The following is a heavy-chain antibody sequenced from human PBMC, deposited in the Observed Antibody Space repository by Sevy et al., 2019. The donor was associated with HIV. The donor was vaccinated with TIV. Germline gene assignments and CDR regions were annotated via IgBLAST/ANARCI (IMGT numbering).Heavy chain of an antibody. V-gene: IGHV4-59*13. CDR3: ARDIDYYGSGSYLDS. Sequence: SDTLSLTCTVSGDSISSYFWSWIRQPPGKGLEWIGYIYYSGSTNYNPSLKSRVSISADTSKNQFSLKLSSVTAADTAVYYCARDIDYYGSGSYLDSWGQGTLVTVSS. CDR2: IYYSGST. CDR1: GDSISSYF. J-gene: IGHJ4*02. D-gene: IGHD3-10*01.